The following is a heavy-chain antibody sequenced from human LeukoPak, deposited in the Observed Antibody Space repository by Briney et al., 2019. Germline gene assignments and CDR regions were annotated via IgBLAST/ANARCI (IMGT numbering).Heavy chain of an antibody. J-gene: IGHJ4*02. D-gene: IGHD2-15*01. Sequence: SETLSLTCAVYGGSFSGYYWSWIRQPPGKGLEWIGEINHSGSTNYNPSLKSRVTISVDTSKNQFSLKLSSVTAADTAVYYCARSGVVALDYWGQGTLVTVSS. CDR3: ARSGVVALDY. V-gene: IGHV4-34*01. CDR2: INHSGST. CDR1: GGSFSGYY.